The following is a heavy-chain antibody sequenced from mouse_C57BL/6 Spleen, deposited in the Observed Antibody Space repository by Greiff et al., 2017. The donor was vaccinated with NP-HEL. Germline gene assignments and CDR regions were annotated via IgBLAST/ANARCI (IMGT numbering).Heavy chain of an antibody. CDR1: GYTFTSYW. Sequence: QVQLQQPGAELVMPGASVKLSCKASGYTFTSYWMHWVKQRPGQGLEWIGEIDPSDSYTNYNQKFKGKSTLTVDKSSSTAYMQLSSLTSEDSAVYYCARGGVYGNYAWFAYWGQGTLVTVSA. J-gene: IGHJ3*01. CDR2: IDPSDSYT. V-gene: IGHV1-69*01. D-gene: IGHD2-1*01. CDR3: ARGGVYGNYAWFAY.